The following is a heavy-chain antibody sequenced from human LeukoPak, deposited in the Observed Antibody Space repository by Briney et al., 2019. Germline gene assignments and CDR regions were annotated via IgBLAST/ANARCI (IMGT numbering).Heavy chain of an antibody. CDR3: AKGLRTWFGELPGFDY. CDR1: GFTFSSYG. D-gene: IGHD3-10*01. V-gene: IGHV3-30*18. J-gene: IGHJ4*02. Sequence: GGSLRLSCAASGFTFSSYGMHWVRQAPGKGLEWVAVISYDGSNKYYADTVKGRFTISRDNSKNTLYLQMNSLRAEDTAVYYCAKGLRTWFGELPGFDYWGQGTLVTVSS. CDR2: ISYDGSNK.